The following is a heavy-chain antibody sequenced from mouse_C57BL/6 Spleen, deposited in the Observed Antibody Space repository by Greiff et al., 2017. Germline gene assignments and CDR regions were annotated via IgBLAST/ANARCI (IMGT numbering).Heavy chain of an antibody. J-gene: IGHJ4*01. CDR2: ISYDGSN. D-gene: IGHD4-1*01. CDR1: GYSITSGYY. CDR3: ARANWDHYYAMDY. Sequence: EVQLQESGPGLVKPSQSLSLTCSVTGYSITSGYYWNWIRQFPGNKLEWMGYISYDGSNNYNPSLKNRISITRDTSKNQFFLKLNSVTTEDTATYYCARANWDHYYAMDYWGQGTSVTVSS. V-gene: IGHV3-6*01.